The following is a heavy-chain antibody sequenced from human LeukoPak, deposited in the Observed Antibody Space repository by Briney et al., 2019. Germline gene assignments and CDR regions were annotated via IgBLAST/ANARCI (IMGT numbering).Heavy chain of an antibody. CDR2: INHSGST. Sequence: SETLSLTCAVYGGSFSGYYWSWIRQPPGKGLEWIGEINHSGSTNYNPSLKSRDTISVDTSKNQFSLKLSSVTAADTAVYYCARGRCPDIWGQGTMVTVSS. D-gene: IGHD4-17*01. CDR1: GGSFSGYY. J-gene: IGHJ3*02. CDR3: ARGRCPDI. V-gene: IGHV4-34*01.